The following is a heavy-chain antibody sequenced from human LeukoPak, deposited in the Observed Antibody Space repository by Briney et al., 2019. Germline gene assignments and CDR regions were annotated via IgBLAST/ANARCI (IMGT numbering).Heavy chain of an antibody. CDR1: GGSISGHY. CDR3: ARFGVDYDMDV. J-gene: IGHJ6*02. V-gene: IGHV4-59*11. Sequence: KPSETLSLTCTVSGGSISGHYWTWIRQPPGKGLEWIGQIHYSGRPDYNPSLKSRVTISVDTSKNQLSLKVISVTGADTAVYYCARFGVDYDMDVWGQGTTVTVSS. D-gene: IGHD3-16*01. CDR2: IHYSGRP.